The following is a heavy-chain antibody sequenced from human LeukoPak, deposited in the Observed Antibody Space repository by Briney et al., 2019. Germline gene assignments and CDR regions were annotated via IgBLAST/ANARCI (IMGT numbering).Heavy chain of an antibody. D-gene: IGHD4-23*01. CDR2: ISSSSSYI. CDR3: ARDPTVVTKGGAFDI. V-gene: IGHV3-21*01. CDR1: GFTFSSYS. Sequence: GGSLRLSCAASGFTFSSYSMNWVRQAPGKGLEWVSSISSSSSYIYYADSVKGRFTISRDNAKNSLYLQMNSLRAEDTAVYYCARDPTVVTKGGAFDIWGQGTMVTVSS. J-gene: IGHJ3*02.